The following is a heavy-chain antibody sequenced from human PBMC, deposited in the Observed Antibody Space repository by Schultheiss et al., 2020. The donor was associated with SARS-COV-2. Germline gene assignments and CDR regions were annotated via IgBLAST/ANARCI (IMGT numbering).Heavy chain of an antibody. J-gene: IGHJ4*02. Sequence: SETLSLTCTVSGGSISSSSYYWGWIRQPPGKGLEWIGSIYYSGSTYYNPSLKSRVNISVDTSKNQFSLKLSSVTAADTAVYYCARQGAVAGTVLFDYWGQGTLVTVSS. V-gene: IGHV4-39*01. CDR1: GGSISSSSYY. D-gene: IGHD6-19*01. CDR3: ARQGAVAGTVLFDY. CDR2: IYYSGST.